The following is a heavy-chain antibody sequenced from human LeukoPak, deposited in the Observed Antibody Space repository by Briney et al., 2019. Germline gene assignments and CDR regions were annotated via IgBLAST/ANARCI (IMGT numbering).Heavy chain of an antibody. D-gene: IGHD3-16*01. J-gene: IGHJ4*02. CDR1: GESFSGFF. V-gene: IGHV3-7*01. CDR3: ASSWGSAIDF. Sequence: ETLSLTCAVYGESFSGFFWSWIRQPPGKGLEWVANINQDGSEIYYVDSVKGRFTVSTDNAKNSLYLQMTSLRAEDTAVYYCASSWGSAIDFWGQGTLVTVSS. CDR2: INQDGSEI.